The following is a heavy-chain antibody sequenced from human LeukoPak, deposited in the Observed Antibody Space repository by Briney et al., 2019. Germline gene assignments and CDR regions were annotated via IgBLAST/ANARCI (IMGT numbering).Heavy chain of an antibody. Sequence: QTLSLTCASSGDRVSSNSASWNWIRQSPSRGLEWVGRTHYRSKWYNEYAVSVKSRIAINPDTAKNQSSLQLYSVTPEDTAAYYCARELEMATIYSSFDSWGQGTLVTVSS. CDR1: GDRVSSNSAS. CDR3: ARELEMATIYSSFDS. D-gene: IGHD5-24*01. CDR2: THYRSKWYN. J-gene: IGHJ4*02. V-gene: IGHV6-1*01.